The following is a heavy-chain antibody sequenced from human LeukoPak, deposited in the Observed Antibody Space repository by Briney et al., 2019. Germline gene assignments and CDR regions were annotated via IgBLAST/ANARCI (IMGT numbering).Heavy chain of an antibody. CDR3: ARDSVTEQL. D-gene: IGHD1-20*01. Sequence: GGSLRLSCAASGFTFSSYAMSWVRQAPGKGLEWVSAISGSGGSTYYADSVKGRFTISRDNAKNPLYLQMNSLRDEDTAVYYCARDSVTEQLWGQGTLVTVSS. V-gene: IGHV3-23*01. CDR2: ISGSGGST. CDR1: GFTFSSYA. J-gene: IGHJ4*02.